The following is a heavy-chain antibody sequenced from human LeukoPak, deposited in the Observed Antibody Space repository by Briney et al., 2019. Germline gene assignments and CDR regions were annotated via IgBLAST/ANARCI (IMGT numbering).Heavy chain of an antibody. J-gene: IGHJ4*02. CDR1: GFTFSSYG. CDR2: ISYDGSNK. D-gene: IGHD3-22*01. V-gene: IGHV3-30*03. CDR3: ARDPPYSSGFY. Sequence: PGRSLRLSCAASGFTFSSYGMHWVRQAPGKGLEWVAVISYDGSNKCYADSVKGRFTISRDNSKNTLYLQMNSLRAEDTAVYYCARDPPYSSGFYWGQGTLVTVSS.